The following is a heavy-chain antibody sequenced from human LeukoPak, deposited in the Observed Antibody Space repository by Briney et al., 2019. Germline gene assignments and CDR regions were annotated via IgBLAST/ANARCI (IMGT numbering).Heavy chain of an antibody. CDR3: ARSYCSSSTCYAVGTFDI. D-gene: IGHD2-2*01. J-gene: IGHJ3*02. CDR1: GGSISSRSYY. Sequence: SETLSLTCTVSGGSISSRSYYWGWIRQPPGKGLDWIGSMYYSGTTYYNPSLKSRVTISVDTSKNQVSLKLRSVTAADTAVYYCARSYCSSSTCYAVGTFDIWGQGTMVTVSS. V-gene: IGHV4-39*01. CDR2: MYYSGTT.